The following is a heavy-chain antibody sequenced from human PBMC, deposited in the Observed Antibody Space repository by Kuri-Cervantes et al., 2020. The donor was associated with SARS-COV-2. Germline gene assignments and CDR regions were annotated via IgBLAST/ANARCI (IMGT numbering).Heavy chain of an antibody. CDR3: ASAQGPYHYDSSGYYRFDY. CDR2: IYYSGST. J-gene: IGHJ4*02. V-gene: IGHV4-39*01. Sequence: ESLKISCTVSGGSISSSSYYWGWIRQPPGKGLEWIGSIYYSGSTYYNPSLKSRVTISVDTSKNQFSLKLSSVTAADTAVYYCASAQGPYHYDSSGYYRFDYWGQGTLVTVSS. CDR1: GGSISSSSYY. D-gene: IGHD3-22*01.